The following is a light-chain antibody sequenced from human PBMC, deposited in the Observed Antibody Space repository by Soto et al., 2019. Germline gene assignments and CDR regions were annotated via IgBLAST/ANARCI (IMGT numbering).Light chain of an antibody. J-gene: IGLJ2*01. CDR1: SSDVGGHNY. CDR2: NVD. V-gene: IGLV2-14*03. CDR3: SSYADSSTVV. Sequence: QSVPTQVASVSASPGQSITISCTGTSSDVGGHNYVSWYQQHPGKAPKLMIYNVDYRPSGVSNRFSGSKSGNTASLTISGLQADDEAYYYCSSYADSSTVVFGGGTKVTVL.